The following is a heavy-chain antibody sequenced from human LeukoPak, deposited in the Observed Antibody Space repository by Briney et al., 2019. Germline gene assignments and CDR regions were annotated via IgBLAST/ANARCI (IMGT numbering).Heavy chain of an antibody. J-gene: IGHJ4*02. CDR1: GYTFTSYA. D-gene: IGHD5-12*01. Sequence: GASVKVSCKASGYTFTSYAMHWVRQAPGQRLEWMGWINAGNGNTKYSQKFQGRVTITRDTSASTAYMELSSLRSEDTAVYYCAREHHHSGYDFPPHYWGQGTLVTVSS. V-gene: IGHV1-3*01. CDR3: AREHHHSGYDFPPHY. CDR2: INAGNGNT.